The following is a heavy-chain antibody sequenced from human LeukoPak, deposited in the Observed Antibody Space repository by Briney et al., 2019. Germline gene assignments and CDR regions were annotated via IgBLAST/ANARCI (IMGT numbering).Heavy chain of an antibody. J-gene: IGHJ3*02. CDR2: ISSSSSYI. D-gene: IGHD5-24*01. CDR3: ARGSGHNYDTFDI. V-gene: IGHV3-21*01. CDR1: GFTFSSYS. Sequence: GGSLRLSCAASGFTFSSYSMKWVRQAPGKGLEWVSSISSSSSYIYYADSVQGRFTISRDNAKNSLYLQMNSLRAEDTSVYYCARGSGHNYDTFDIWGQGTMVTVSS.